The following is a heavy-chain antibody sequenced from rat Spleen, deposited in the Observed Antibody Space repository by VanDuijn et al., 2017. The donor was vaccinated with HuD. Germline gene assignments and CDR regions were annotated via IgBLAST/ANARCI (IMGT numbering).Heavy chain of an antibody. CDR2: ITDRGDST. V-gene: IGHV5S13*01. Sequence: EVQLVESGGGLVQPGRSLKLSCAVSGFTFSNSAMAWVRQAPTKGLEWVASITDRGDSTYYRDSVQGRFTISRDNAKTTLYLQMDSLRSEDTATYYCARSVFDYWGQGVMVTVSS. J-gene: IGHJ2*01. CDR3: ARSVFDY. CDR1: GFTFSNSA.